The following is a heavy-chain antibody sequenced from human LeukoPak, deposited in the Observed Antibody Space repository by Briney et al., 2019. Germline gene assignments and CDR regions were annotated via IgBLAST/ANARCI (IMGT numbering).Heavy chain of an antibody. J-gene: IGHJ4*02. CDR3: ARDKVVGATLFDY. CDR1: GFAFSNYV. V-gene: IGHV3-7*01. CDR2: IKQDGSEI. Sequence: GGSLRLSCAASGFAFSNYVMSWVRQSPEKGLEWVANIKQDGSEIYYVDSVKGRFTISRDNAKNSPYLQMNSLRAEDTAVYYCARDKVVGATLFDYWGQGTLVTVSS. D-gene: IGHD1-26*01.